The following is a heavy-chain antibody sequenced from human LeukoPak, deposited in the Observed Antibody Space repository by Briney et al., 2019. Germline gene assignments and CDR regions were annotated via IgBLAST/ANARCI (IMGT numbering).Heavy chain of an antibody. Sequence: SETLSLTCTVSGGSISSSSYYWGWIRQPPGKGLEWIGSIYYSGSTYYNPSLESRVTISVDTSKNQFSLKLSSVPAADTAVYYCARKSSGWYGKHYFDYWGQGTLVTVSS. CDR3: ARKSSGWYGKHYFDY. V-gene: IGHV4-39*01. CDR1: GGSISSSSYY. CDR2: IYYSGST. J-gene: IGHJ4*02. D-gene: IGHD6-19*01.